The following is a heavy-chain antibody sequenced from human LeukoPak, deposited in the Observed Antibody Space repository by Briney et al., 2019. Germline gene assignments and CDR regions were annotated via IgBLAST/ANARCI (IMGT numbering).Heavy chain of an antibody. Sequence: SETLSLTCTVSGVSMSNYYWSWIRQPPGKGLEWIGCISDSGKTNYNPSLRSRVTISVDTSKNQFSLRLSSVTPADTAVYYCARGGYDSDFDHWGQGTLVTVSS. CDR2: ISDSGKT. D-gene: IGHD3-3*01. J-gene: IGHJ4*02. V-gene: IGHV4-59*01. CDR1: GVSMSNYY. CDR3: ARGGYDSDFDH.